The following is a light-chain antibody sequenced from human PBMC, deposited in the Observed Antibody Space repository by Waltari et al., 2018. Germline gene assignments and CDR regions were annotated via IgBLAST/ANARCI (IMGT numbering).Light chain of an antibody. J-gene: IGLJ3*02. CDR3: NSRDSSADHVV. CDR1: SLRNDY. Sequence: CELTQDPAVSVALGQTARITCQGDSLRNDYANWYQQRPGQAPLLLISNNFNRPSGIPGRFSGSKSGGTASLTITETQAEDEADYYCNSRDSSADHVVFGGGTKLTVL. V-gene: IGLV3-19*01. CDR2: NNF.